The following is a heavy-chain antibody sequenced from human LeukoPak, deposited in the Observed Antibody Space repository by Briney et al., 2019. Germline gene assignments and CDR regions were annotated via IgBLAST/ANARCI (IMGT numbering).Heavy chain of an antibody. CDR1: GFIFSSYA. V-gene: IGHV3-23*01. CDR3: ANLFSSRNTDY. CDR2: ISGSGGST. J-gene: IGHJ4*02. Sequence: GGSLRLSCAASGFIFSSYAMSWVRQAPGKGPEWVSVISGSGGSTYYADSVKGRFTISRDNSKNTLYLQMNSLRAEDTAVYYCANLFSSRNTDYWGQGTLVTVSS. D-gene: IGHD6-13*01.